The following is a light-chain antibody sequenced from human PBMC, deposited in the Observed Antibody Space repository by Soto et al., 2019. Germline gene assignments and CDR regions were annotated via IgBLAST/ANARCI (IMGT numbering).Light chain of an antibody. J-gene: IGLJ1*01. CDR2: EVS. CDR3: ISYTSDDVRYV. Sequence: QSVLTQPASVSGTPGQSITISCTGSNSDVGIYDFVSWYQHHPGRAPKLIVSEVSHRPSGVSNRFSGSKSGNTASLTISGLQSEDEADHYCISYTSDDVRYVFGTATTVTVL. V-gene: IGLV2-14*01. CDR1: NSDVGIYDF.